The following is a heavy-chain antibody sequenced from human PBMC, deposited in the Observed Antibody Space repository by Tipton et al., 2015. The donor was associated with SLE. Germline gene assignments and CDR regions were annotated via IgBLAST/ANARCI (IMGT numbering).Heavy chain of an antibody. Sequence: SLRLSCAASGFTFSSYAMHWVRQAPGKGLEWVAFIRYDGSNKYYADSVKGRFTISRDNSKNTLYLQMNSLRAEDTAVYYCAKLPRVGYLDAFDIWGQGTMVTVSS. V-gene: IGHV3-30*02. J-gene: IGHJ3*02. CDR2: IRYDGSNK. CDR1: GFTFSSYA. D-gene: IGHD1-1*01. CDR3: AKLPRVGYLDAFDI.